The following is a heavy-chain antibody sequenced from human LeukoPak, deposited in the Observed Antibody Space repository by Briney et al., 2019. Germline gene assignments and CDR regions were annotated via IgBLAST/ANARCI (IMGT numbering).Heavy chain of an antibody. J-gene: IGHJ3*02. V-gene: IGHV3-30*18. Sequence: GGSLRLSCAASGFTFSSYGMHWVRQAPGKGLEWVAVISYDGSNKYYADSVKGRFTISRDNSKNTLYLQMNSLRAEDTAVYYCAKDLGFGGYAFDIWGQGTMVTVSS. CDR2: ISYDGSNK. CDR3: AKDLGFGGYAFDI. D-gene: IGHD3-10*01. CDR1: GFTFSSYG.